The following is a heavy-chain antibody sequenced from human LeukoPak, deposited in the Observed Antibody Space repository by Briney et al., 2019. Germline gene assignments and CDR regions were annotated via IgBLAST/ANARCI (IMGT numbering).Heavy chain of an antibody. CDR3: AKSSSGYWFDP. CDR2: IYSGGST. CDR1: GFTVSNNY. J-gene: IGHJ5*02. V-gene: IGHV3-53*01. Sequence: GGSLRLSCAASGFTVSNNYMTWVRQAPGKGLEWVSVIYSGGSTYYADSVKGRFTISRDNSKNTLYLQMNSLRAEDTAVYYCAKSSSGYWFDPWGQGTLVTVSS. D-gene: IGHD6-13*01.